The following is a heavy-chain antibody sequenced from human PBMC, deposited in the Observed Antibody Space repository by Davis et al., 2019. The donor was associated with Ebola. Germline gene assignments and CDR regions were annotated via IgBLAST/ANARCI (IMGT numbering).Heavy chain of an antibody. V-gene: IGHV4-59*12. CDR2: IYYSGST. CDR3: ARKCSSSLGGFDP. CDR1: GGFISSYY. Sequence: PSETLSLTCTVSGGFISSYYWSWIRQPPGKGLEWIGYIYYSGSTNYNPSPKSRVTISVDTSKNQFSLKLSSVTAADTAVYYCARKCSSSLGGFDPWGQGTLVTVSS. J-gene: IGHJ5*02. D-gene: IGHD6-13*01.